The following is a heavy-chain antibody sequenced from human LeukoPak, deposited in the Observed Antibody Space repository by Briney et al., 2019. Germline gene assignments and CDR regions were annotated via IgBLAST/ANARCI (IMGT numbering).Heavy chain of an antibody. Sequence: ASVKVSCKASGGTFSSYAISWVRQAPGQGLEWMGGIIPIFGTANYAQKFQGRVTITADESTSTAYMELSSLRSEDTAVYYCARELTPLSGSYSYYYYGMDVWGQGTTVTVSS. CDR2: IIPIFGTA. CDR3: ARELTPLSGSYSYYYYGMDV. D-gene: IGHD1-26*01. J-gene: IGHJ6*02. V-gene: IGHV1-69*13. CDR1: GGTFSSYA.